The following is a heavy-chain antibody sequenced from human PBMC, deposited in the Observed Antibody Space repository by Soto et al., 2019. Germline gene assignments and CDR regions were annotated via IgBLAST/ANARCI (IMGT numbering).Heavy chain of an antibody. V-gene: IGHV1-3*01. D-gene: IGHD2-21*01. Sequence: GASVKVSCKASGYTFTSYSIQWVRQAPGQRLEWMGWINAGNGNTKYSQKFQDRVTITRDTSASTAYLDLTSLRSEDTAVYYCAREHDSSTAYSFDYWGQGTLVTVSS. CDR1: GYTFTSYS. J-gene: IGHJ4*02. CDR2: INAGNGNT. CDR3: AREHDSSTAYSFDY.